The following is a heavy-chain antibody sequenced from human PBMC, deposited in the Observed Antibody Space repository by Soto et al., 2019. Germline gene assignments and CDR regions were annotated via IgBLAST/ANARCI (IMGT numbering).Heavy chain of an antibody. D-gene: IGHD3-3*01. Sequence: GASVKVCCKASGYTFTSYAMHWVRQAPGQRLEWMGWINAGNGNTKYSQKFQGRVTITRDTSASTAYMELSSLRSEDTAVYYCARSSYYDFWSGYYLRGYNWFDPWGQGTLVTVSS. CDR3: ARSSYYDFWSGYYLRGYNWFDP. J-gene: IGHJ5*02. CDR1: GYTFTSYA. CDR2: INAGNGNT. V-gene: IGHV1-3*01.